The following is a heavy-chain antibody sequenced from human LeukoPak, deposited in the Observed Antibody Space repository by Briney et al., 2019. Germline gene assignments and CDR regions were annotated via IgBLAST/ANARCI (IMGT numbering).Heavy chain of an antibody. Sequence: SGGSQRLSCAASGFTFSSYSMNWVRQAPGKGLEWVSSISSSSYIYYADSVKGRFTISRDNAKNSLYLQMNSLRAEDTAVYYCARAVPYYYDSSGYSDPPDYWGQGTLVTVSS. D-gene: IGHD3-22*01. CDR3: ARAVPYYYDSSGYSDPPDY. V-gene: IGHV3-21*01. CDR2: ISSSSYI. J-gene: IGHJ4*02. CDR1: GFTFSSYS.